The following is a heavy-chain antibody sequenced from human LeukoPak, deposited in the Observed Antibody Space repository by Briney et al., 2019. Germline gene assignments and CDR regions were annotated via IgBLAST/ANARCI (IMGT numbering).Heavy chain of an antibody. D-gene: IGHD2-2*01. V-gene: IGHV3-30*03. Sequence: GGSLRLSCAASRFTFSSYGIHWVRQAPGKGLEWVAIISYDGSNKYYADSVKGRFTISRDNSKNTLYLQMNSLRAEDTAVYYCARDSLYCSSTSCRPTFGNYYYSGMDVWGQGTTVAVSS. CDR3: ARDSLYCSSTSCRPTFGNYYYSGMDV. CDR1: RFTFSSYG. J-gene: IGHJ6*02. CDR2: ISYDGSNK.